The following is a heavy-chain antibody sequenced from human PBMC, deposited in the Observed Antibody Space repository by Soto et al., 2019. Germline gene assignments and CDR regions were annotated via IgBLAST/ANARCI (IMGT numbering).Heavy chain of an antibody. CDR1: GYTFTSYT. Sequence: QVQLVQSGAEVKKPGASVKVSCKASGYTFTSYTITWVRQAPGQGLEWMGWINPYNSNTNYAQKFQDRVTMTTDTSTSTAYMELRSLRSDDTAVYYCARVDAYNLPNFGYWGQGTLVTVSS. J-gene: IGHJ4*02. CDR2: INPYNSNT. V-gene: IGHV1-18*01. CDR3: ARVDAYNLPNFGY. D-gene: IGHD1-1*01.